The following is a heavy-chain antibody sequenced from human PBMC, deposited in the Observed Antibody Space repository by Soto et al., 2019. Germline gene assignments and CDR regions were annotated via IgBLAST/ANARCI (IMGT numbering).Heavy chain of an antibody. D-gene: IGHD2-2*01. J-gene: IGHJ6*03. Sequence: ASVKVSCKVSGYTFTGYYMHWVRQAPGQGLEWMGWINPNSGGTNYAQKFQGWVTMTRDTSISTAYMELSRLRSDDTAVYYCARGGPAAPYYYYMDVWGKGTTVTVSS. CDR3: ARGGPAAPYYYYMDV. V-gene: IGHV1-2*04. CDR1: GYTFTGYY. CDR2: INPNSGGT.